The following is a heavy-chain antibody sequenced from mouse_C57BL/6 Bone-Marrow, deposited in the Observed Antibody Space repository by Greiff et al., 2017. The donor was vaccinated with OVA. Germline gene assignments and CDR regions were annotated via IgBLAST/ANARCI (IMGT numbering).Heavy chain of an antibody. D-gene: IGHD2-3*01. CDR3: AREEADDGYHWYFDV. CDR1: GYTFTSYW. Sequence: VKLLESGAELVKPGASVKMSCKASGYTFTSYWITWVKQRPGQGLEWIGDIYPGSGSTNYNEKFKSKATLTVDTSSSTAYMQLSSLTSEDSAVXYCAREEADDGYHWYFDVWGTGTTVTVSS. V-gene: IGHV1-55*01. CDR2: IYPGSGST. J-gene: IGHJ1*03.